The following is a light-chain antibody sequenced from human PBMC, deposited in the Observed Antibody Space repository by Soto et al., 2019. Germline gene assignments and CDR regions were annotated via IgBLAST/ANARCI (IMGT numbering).Light chain of an antibody. CDR2: DAS. CDR3: QQYGSSPRT. CDR1: QSVSSY. J-gene: IGKJ1*01. V-gene: IGKV3-15*01. Sequence: EIVLTQSPATLSLSPGARAPLSCRASQSVSSYLAWYQQKPGQTPRLLIYDASTRATGIPARFSGSGSATEFTLTISSLLSEDFAVYYCQQYGSSPRTFGQGTKVDIK.